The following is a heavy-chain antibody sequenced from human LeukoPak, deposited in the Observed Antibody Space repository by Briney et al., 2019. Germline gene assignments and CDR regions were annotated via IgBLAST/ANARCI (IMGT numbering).Heavy chain of an antibody. D-gene: IGHD7-27*01. CDR2: ISGSGGST. Sequence: PGGSLRLSCAASGSTFSSYAMSWVRQAPGKGLEWVSAISGSGGSTYYADSVKGRFTISRDNSKNTLYLQMNSLRAEDTAIYYCAKGTGDTAYYFDFWGQGVLVTVSS. CDR1: GSTFSSYA. CDR3: AKGTGDTAYYFDF. V-gene: IGHV3-23*01. J-gene: IGHJ4*02.